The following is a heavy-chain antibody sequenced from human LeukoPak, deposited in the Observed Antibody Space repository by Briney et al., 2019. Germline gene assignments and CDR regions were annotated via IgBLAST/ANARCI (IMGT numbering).Heavy chain of an antibody. CDR1: GYTFNVYG. CDR3: ARAGYSYGYIGYFDY. D-gene: IGHD5-18*01. J-gene: IGHJ4*02. CDR2: ISVYNGNT. Sequence: GASVKVSCKASGYTFNVYGITWVRQARGQGLEWMGWISVYNGNTQYGQKFQGRVTMTADTSTSTAYMELRSLTSDDTAMYYCARAGYSYGYIGYFDYWGQGTLVTVSS. V-gene: IGHV1-18*01.